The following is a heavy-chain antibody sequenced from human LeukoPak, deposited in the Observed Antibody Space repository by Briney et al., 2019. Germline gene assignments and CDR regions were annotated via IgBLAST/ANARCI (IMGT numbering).Heavy chain of an antibody. CDR1: GFIFSSYA. V-gene: IGHV3-23*01. D-gene: IGHD6-19*01. CDR2: TSGNGAKT. Sequence: GGSLRLSCAASGFIFSSYALSWVRQAPGKGLEWVSATSGNGAKTYYADSVKGRFTISRDNSKNTLYLQMNSLRAEDTAVYCCAKDSGWPFGYWGQGTLVTVSS. J-gene: IGHJ4*02. CDR3: AKDSGWPFGY.